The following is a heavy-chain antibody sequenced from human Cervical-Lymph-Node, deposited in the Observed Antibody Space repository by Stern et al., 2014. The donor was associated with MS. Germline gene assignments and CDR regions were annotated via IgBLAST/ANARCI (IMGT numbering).Heavy chain of an antibody. D-gene: IGHD6-6*01. J-gene: IGHJ5*02. CDR3: TRALRIADRPSPGGHWFDP. Sequence: VQLVESGAEVEKPGASVKVSCKASGYIFTDYYLHWVRQAPGQGLEWMGRINPKSGGTSHAQSFPGRVTLARDTSIPTAYMDLSRLTSDDTAVYYCTRALRIADRPSPGGHWFDPWGQGTLVIVSS. CDR1: GYIFTDYY. V-gene: IGHV1-2*02. CDR2: INPKSGGT.